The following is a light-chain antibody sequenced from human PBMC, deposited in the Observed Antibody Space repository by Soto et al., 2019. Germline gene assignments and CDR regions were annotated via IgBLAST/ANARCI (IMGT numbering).Light chain of an antibody. J-gene: IGKJ4*01. CDR3: QHYNSWSLA. V-gene: IGKV3-15*01. Sequence: EIVMTQSPTTLSVSPGESAALSCRASQSVNSDLAWYQQNPGQAPRLLIYGASTRATGIPARFRGTGSGTEFTLTISSLQSEDVAVYYCQHYNSWSLAFGGGTKVEIK. CDR2: GAS. CDR1: QSVNSD.